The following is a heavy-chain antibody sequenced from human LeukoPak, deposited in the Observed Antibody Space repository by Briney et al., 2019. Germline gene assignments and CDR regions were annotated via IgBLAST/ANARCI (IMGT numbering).Heavy chain of an antibody. CDR1: GFTFRDHA. Sequence: GGSLRLSCTTSGFTFRDHALSWFRQAPGKGLEWVGLIKSKAHGETVETAASLSGRFTISRDDAKSIAYLHMSNLKTEDTAVYYCSSDYSIVKATVFLDYWGQGTLVTVSS. J-gene: IGHJ4*02. D-gene: IGHD1-26*01. CDR3: SSDYSIVKATVFLDY. CDR2: IKSKAHGETV. V-gene: IGHV3-49*03.